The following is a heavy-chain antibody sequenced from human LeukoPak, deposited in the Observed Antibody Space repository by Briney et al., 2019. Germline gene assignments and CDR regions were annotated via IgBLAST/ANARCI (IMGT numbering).Heavy chain of an antibody. D-gene: IGHD3-9*01. J-gene: IGHJ4*02. CDR1: GFTFSGYG. V-gene: IGHV3-30*18. CDR2: ISYDGSNK. CDR3: AKMNVLTGYYTPNFDF. Sequence: GGSLRLSCAASGFTFSGYGMHWVRQAPGKGLEWVAGISYDGSNKYYADSVKGRFTISRDNSKNTLYLQMSSLSAEDTAVYYCAKMNVLTGYYTPNFDFWGQGTLVTVSS.